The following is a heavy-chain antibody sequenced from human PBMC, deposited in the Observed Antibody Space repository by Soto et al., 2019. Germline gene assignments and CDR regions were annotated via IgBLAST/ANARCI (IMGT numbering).Heavy chain of an antibody. CDR1: GVSISSGDYY. CDR2: IYYSGST. D-gene: IGHD6-6*01. CDR3: AREATIAARLDS. Sequence: SETLSLTCTVSGVSISSGDYYWSWLRQPPGKGLEWIGYIYYSGSTYYNPSLKSRVTISVGTSKNQFSLKLSSVTAADTAVYYCAREATIAARLDSWGQGTLVTVSS. V-gene: IGHV4-30-4*01. J-gene: IGHJ4*02.